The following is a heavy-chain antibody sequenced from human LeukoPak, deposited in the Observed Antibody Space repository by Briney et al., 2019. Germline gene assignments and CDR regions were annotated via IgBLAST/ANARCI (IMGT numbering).Heavy chain of an antibody. V-gene: IGHV7-4-1*02. CDR3: ARGYDTTGYFSY. D-gene: IGHD3-22*01. Sequence: ASVKVSCKASGYTFTNYTLNWVRQAPGQGLEWMGWIDTNTGSPTYAQGFIGRFVFSLDTSVTTACLQISSLKAEDTAVYYCARGYDTTGYFSYWGQGTLVTVSS. CDR1: GYTFTNYT. J-gene: IGHJ4*02. CDR2: IDTNTGSP.